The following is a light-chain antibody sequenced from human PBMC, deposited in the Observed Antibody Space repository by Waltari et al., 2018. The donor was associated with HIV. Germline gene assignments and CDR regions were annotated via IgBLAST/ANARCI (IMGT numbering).Light chain of an antibody. CDR1: QSFSVY. CDR3: QQRSKWT. CDR2: DTS. V-gene: IGKV3-11*01. J-gene: IGKJ1*01. Sequence: EFVLTQSPATLSLSPGERATLSCRASQSFSVYLAWYQQKPGQAPRLLIYDTSKRATGIPARFSGSGSGTDFTLTISSLEPEDFAVYYCQQRSKWTFGQGTRVELK.